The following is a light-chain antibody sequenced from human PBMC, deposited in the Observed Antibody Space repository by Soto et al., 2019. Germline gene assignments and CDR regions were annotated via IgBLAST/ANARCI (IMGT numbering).Light chain of an antibody. V-gene: IGKV1-5*03. J-gene: IGKJ4*01. CDR2: KAC. CDR1: QSISRW. CDR3: AQYLGYPLT. Sequence: DIQMTQSPSTLSASVGDRVTITCRASQSISRWLAWYQQKPGKAPNLLISKACTFESRLPSRFSGTGAGTEVTLDNGSLQPNEFRTYCCAQYLGYPLTDGG.